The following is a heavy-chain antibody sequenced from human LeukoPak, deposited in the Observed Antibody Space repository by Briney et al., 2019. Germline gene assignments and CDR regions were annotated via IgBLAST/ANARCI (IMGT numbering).Heavy chain of an antibody. D-gene: IGHD7-27*01. Sequence: ESGPTLVNPTQTLTVTCIFSGFSFDTFGMRVSWIRQPPGKALEWLGRIDWDDDKLYSTSLKTRLTISKDTSKNKVVLTMTNMDPVDTATYYCARGWGRFDDWGQGTLVTVSS. J-gene: IGHJ4*02. CDR1: GFSFDTFGMR. CDR3: ARGWGRFDD. V-gene: IGHV2-70*04. CDR2: IDWDDDK.